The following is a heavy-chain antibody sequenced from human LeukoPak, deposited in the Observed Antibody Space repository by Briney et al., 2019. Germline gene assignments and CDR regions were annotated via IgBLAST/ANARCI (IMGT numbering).Heavy chain of an antibody. J-gene: IGHJ4*02. CDR3: AKVPDYDFWNEISSSFDY. V-gene: IGHV3-23*01. CDR2: INGYGSNT. D-gene: IGHD3-3*01. CDR1: GFTYGNYA. Sequence: GGSLRLSCAVSGFTYGNYAMSWVRQAPGKGLEWVSTINGYGSNTYYADSVKGRFSISRDNSNNTLSLRMNSLRAEDTAVYYCAKVPDYDFWNEISSSFDYWGQGTLVTVSS.